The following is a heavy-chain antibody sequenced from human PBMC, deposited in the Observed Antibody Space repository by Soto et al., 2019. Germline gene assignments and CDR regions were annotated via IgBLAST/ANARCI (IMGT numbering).Heavy chain of an antibody. CDR1: GGTFRSYA. Sequence: QVQLVQSGAEVKKPGSSVKVSCKASGGTFRSYAIRWVRQAPGQGLEWMGGIIPLFGTADYAQEFKGRVTITADDSTSTAYMDLSSLRSEDTAVYYCARHLVGNHYYYGMDVWGQGTTVTVSS. V-gene: IGHV1-69*12. D-gene: IGHD2-8*02. CDR3: ARHLVGNHYYYGMDV. J-gene: IGHJ6*02. CDR2: IIPLFGTA.